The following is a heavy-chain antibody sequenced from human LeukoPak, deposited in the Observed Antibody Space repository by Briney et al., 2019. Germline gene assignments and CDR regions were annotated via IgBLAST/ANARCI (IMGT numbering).Heavy chain of an antibody. V-gene: IGHV4-59*08. CDR2: ISYTGST. Sequence: PSETLSLTCTVSGGSISSYYWTWIRQPPGKRLEWIGYISYTGSTNYNPSLKSRVTISVDTSKNQLSLKLSSVTAADTAVYYCARHGQYSSGWNDGFDIWGQGTMVTVSS. J-gene: IGHJ3*02. CDR1: GGSISSYY. CDR3: ARHGQYSSGWNDGFDI. D-gene: IGHD6-19*01.